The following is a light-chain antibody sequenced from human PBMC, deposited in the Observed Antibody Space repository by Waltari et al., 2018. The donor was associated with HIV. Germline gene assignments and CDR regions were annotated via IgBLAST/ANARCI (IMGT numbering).Light chain of an antibody. J-gene: IGKJ1*01. V-gene: IGKV3-20*01. CDR2: GAS. CDR3: QQFGSPWT. Sequence: EIVLTQSPGTLSLSPGERATLSCRASQSVSSSYLAWFQQKPGQAPRLLIYGASSRATGIPDRFSGSGSGTDFTLTISRLEPEDFEVYYCQQFGSPWTFGQGTKVEI. CDR1: QSVSSSY.